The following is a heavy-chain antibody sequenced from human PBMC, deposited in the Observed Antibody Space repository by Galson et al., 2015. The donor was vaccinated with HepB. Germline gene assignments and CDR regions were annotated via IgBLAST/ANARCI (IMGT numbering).Heavy chain of an antibody. Sequence: SLRLSCAASGFTFSTYSMNWVRQAPGKGLEWVSSISSSSSYIYYADSVKGRFTISRDNAKNSLYLQMNSLRTEDTAVYYCVRMGDLSGYSSCWGQGTLVTVSS. D-gene: IGHD3-22*01. CDR2: ISSSSSYI. V-gene: IGHV3-21*04. CDR3: VRMGDLSGYSSC. CDR1: GFTFSTYS. J-gene: IGHJ4*02.